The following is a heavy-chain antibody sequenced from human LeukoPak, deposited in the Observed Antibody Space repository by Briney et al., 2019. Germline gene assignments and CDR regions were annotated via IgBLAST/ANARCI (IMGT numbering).Heavy chain of an antibody. CDR3: ARVGSYAGYYYYYYGMDV. CDR2: IYYSGST. CDR1: GGSISSGDYY. D-gene: IGHD3-16*01. J-gene: IGHJ6*02. Sequence: TLSLTCTVSGGSISSGDYYWSWIRQPPGKGLEWIGYIYYSGSTYHNPSLKSRVTISVDTSKNQFSLKLSSVTAADTAVYYCARVGSYAGYYYYYYGMDVWGQGTTVTVSS. V-gene: IGHV4-30-4*01.